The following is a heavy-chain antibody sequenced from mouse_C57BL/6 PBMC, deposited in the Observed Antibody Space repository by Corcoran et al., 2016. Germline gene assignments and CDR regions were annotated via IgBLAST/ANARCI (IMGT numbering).Heavy chain of an antibody. J-gene: IGHJ1*03. Sequence: QVQLQQSGAELVKPGASVKISCKASGYAFSSYWMNWVKQRPGKGLEWIGQIYPGDGDTNYNGKFKGKATLTADKSSSTAYMQLSSLTSEDSAVYFCARWGSHYGSWYFDVWGTGTTVTVSS. CDR1: GYAFSSYW. D-gene: IGHD1-1*01. CDR3: ARWGSHYGSWYFDV. V-gene: IGHV1-80*01. CDR2: IYPGDGDT.